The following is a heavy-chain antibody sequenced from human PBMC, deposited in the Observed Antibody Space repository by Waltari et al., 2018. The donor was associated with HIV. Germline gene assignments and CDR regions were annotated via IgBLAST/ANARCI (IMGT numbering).Heavy chain of an antibody. CDR3: TTIQFYYVFEF. J-gene: IGHJ4*02. D-gene: IGHD3-10*02. CDR1: GFTFRNAW. Sequence: EGQLVVSGGGRGKPGESLRLSCVVPGFTFRNAWMSWVSQAPGKGLEWVGRIKTKTEGGTVDYAAPVPGRFPISRDDSQSTLYLEINSLKTEDTAVYYCTTIQFYYVFEFWGQGTLVTVSS. V-gene: IGHV3-15*01. CDR2: IKTKTEGGTV.